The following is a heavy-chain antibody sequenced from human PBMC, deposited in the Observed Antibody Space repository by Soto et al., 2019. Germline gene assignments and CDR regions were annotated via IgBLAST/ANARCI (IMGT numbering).Heavy chain of an antibody. CDR3: AREGGRRNYYDSSGYFFDY. CDR2: IDPNGGST. CDR1: GYTFTNYY. Sequence: QVQLVQSGAEVKKPGASVKVSCKASGYTFTNYYMHWVRQAPGRGLEWVGIIDPNGGSTSNGQNGQDRVTMNRDTSTSTVYMELRSLRSEDTAVYYCAREGGRRNYYDSSGYFFDYWGQGTLVTVSS. J-gene: IGHJ4*02. V-gene: IGHV1-46*01. D-gene: IGHD3-22*01.